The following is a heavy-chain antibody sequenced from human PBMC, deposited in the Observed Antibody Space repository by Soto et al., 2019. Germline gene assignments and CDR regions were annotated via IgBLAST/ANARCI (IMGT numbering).Heavy chain of an antibody. CDR1: GFTFSSYG. CDR3: AKDHVVDCSSTSCSPYYDFWSGRAYYYYGMDV. V-gene: IGHV3-30*18. J-gene: IGHJ6*02. D-gene: IGHD3-3*01. CDR2: ISYDGSNK. Sequence: HPGGSLRLSCAASGFTFSSYGMHWVRQAPGKGLEWVAVISYDGSNKYYADSVKGRFTISRDNSKNTLYLQMNSLRAEDTAVYYCAKDHVVDCSSTSCSPYYDFWSGRAYYYYGMDVWGQGTTVTVSS.